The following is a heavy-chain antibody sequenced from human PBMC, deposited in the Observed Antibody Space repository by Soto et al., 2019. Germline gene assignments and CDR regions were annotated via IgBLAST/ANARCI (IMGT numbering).Heavy chain of an antibody. CDR1: GGSISSGGNS. CDR3: ARAGALGAVAVDY. Sequence: QLQLQESGSGLVKPSQTLSLTCAVSGGSISSGGNSWSWIRQPPGKGLEWIGYIYHSGSTYYNPSLKSRVTISVDRSKNQFSLKLSSVTAADTAVYYCARAGALGAVAVDYWGQGTLVTVSS. V-gene: IGHV4-30-2*01. J-gene: IGHJ4*02. CDR2: IYHSGST. D-gene: IGHD6-19*01.